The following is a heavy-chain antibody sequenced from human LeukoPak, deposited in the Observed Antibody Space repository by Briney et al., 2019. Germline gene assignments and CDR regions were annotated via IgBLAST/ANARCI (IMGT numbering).Heavy chain of an antibody. CDR3: AVQTGYYYYGMDV. CDR1: GYTFTGYY. D-gene: IGHD3-10*01. V-gene: IGHV1-24*01. Sequence: ASVKVSCKASGYTFTGYYMHWVRQAPGQGLAWMGGFDPEDGETIYAQKFQGRVTMTEDTSTDTAYMELISLRSEDTAVYYCAVQTGYYYYGMDVWGQGTTVTVSS. CDR2: FDPEDGET. J-gene: IGHJ6*02.